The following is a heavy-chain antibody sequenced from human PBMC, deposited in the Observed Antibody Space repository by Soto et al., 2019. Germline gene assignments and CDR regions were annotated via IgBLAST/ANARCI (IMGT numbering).Heavy chain of an antibody. CDR3: AGAPETIVGATIDY. CDR1: GYTFTSYG. J-gene: IGHJ4*02. V-gene: IGHV1-18*01. D-gene: IGHD1-26*01. Sequence: QVQLVQSGAEVKKPGASVKVSCKASGYTFTSYGLSWVRQAPGQGLEWMGWISPYNGNTNYAQKLQGRVTMTTDTSTSTAYMELRSLSSDETAVYYCAGAPETIVGATIDYWGQGTLVTVSS. CDR2: ISPYNGNT.